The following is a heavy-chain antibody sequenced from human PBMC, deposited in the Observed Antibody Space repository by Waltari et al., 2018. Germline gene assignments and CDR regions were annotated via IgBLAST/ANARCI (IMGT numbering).Heavy chain of an antibody. CDR1: GFSLSSGSYY. CDR2: ISHSGYT. V-gene: IGHV4-31*02. D-gene: IGHD3-3*02. Sequence: QVQLQESGPGLVQPSQTLSLTCSVSGFSLSSGSYYWSWIRHHPGTGLEWIGYISHSGYTDYSTSLRSRLTRPLDTSKNQFSLKLNSVTAADTGVYFCAGRGAKMFSIWGRGTLVTVSS. CDR3: AGRGAKMFSI. J-gene: IGHJ4*02.